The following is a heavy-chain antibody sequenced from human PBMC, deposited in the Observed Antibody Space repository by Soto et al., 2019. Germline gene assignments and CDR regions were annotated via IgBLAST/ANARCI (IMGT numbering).Heavy chain of an antibody. CDR3: AISGGYDNTSPFDY. CDR1: GFTFKNYP. V-gene: IGHV3-23*01. J-gene: IGHJ4*02. CDR2: ISGSGNT. D-gene: IGHD3-22*01. Sequence: EVQVLESGGGLAQPGGSLRLSCVASGFTFKNYPMSWVRQVPGKGLEWVSGISGSGNTYYADSVKGRFTISRDNSKNTLYLQMISLRTEDTAVYHCAISGGYDNTSPFDYWGQGTQVTVSS.